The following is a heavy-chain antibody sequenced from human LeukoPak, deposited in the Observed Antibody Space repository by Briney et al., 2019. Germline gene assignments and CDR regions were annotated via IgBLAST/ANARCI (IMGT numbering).Heavy chain of an antibody. D-gene: IGHD3-10*01. CDR1: GYSFTSYW. CDR2: IYPGDSDT. Sequence: GESLKISCKGSGYSFTSYWIGWVRQMPGKGLEWMGVIYPGDSDTKYSPSFQGQVTISADKSISTAYLQWSSLKASDTAMYYCARPFHSSGSYYFDYWGQGTLVTVSS. J-gene: IGHJ4*02. CDR3: ARPFHSSGSYYFDY. V-gene: IGHV5-51*01.